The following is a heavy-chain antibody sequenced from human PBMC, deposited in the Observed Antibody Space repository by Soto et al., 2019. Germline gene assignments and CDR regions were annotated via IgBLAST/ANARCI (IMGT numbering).Heavy chain of an antibody. CDR3: AAGPSGSYYSYGNYFDY. CDR1: GFTFSSYA. CDR2: ISGSGGST. Sequence: GGSLRLSCAASGFTFSSYAMSWVRQAPGKGLEWVSAISGSGGSTYYADSVKGRFTISRDNSKNTLYLQMNSLRSEDTAVYYCAAGPSGSYYSYGNYFDYWGQGTLVTVSS. D-gene: IGHD1-26*01. V-gene: IGHV3-23*01. J-gene: IGHJ4*02.